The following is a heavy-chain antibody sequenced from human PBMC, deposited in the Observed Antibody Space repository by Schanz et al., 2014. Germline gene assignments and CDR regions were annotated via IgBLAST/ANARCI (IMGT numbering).Heavy chain of an antibody. CDR2: IHQSGGT. V-gene: IGHV4-59*08. Sequence: QVQLQESGPGLVKPSETLSLTCSVSGGDIGNYYWSWIRQPPGKGLEWIGYIHQSGGTNYNPSLKSRVTILVDTSKNKFPRRLTSLTAADTAVYYCAKFLYDDPSWGQGTLVTVSS. CDR3: AKFLYDDPS. CDR1: GGDIGNYY. D-gene: IGHD3-3*01. J-gene: IGHJ5*02.